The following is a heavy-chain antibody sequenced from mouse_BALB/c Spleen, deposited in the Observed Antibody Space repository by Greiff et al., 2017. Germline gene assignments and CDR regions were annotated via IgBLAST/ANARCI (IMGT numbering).Heavy chain of an antibody. V-gene: IGHV3-2*02. CDR2: ISYSGST. CDR3: ARKDTYFDY. Sequence: EVQLVESGPGLVKPSQSLSLTCTVTGYSITSDYAWNWIRQFPGNKLEWMGYISYSGSTSYNPSLKSRIYITRDTSKNQFFLQLNSVTTEDTATYYCARKDTYFDYWGQGTTLTVSS. J-gene: IGHJ2*01. D-gene: IGHD3-3*01. CDR1: GYSITSDYA.